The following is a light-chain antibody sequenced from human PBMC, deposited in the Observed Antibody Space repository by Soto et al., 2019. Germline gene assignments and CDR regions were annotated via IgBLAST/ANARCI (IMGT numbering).Light chain of an antibody. V-gene: IGKV1-12*01. CDR3: QQANSFPYT. CDR1: QGISNW. CDR2: ATS. Sequence: DIQMTQSPSSVSASVGDRVTITCRASQGISNWLAWYQQKAGKAPKLLTYATSTLQSGVPSRFRGSGSATEFTLTISSLQPEDVATYYCQQANSFPYTFGQGTKLEIK. J-gene: IGKJ2*01.